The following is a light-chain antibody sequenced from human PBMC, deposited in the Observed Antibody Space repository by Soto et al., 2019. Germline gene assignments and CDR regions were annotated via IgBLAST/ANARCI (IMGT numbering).Light chain of an antibody. CDR3: QHYNSYSEA. V-gene: IGKV1-5*03. Sequence: DIQMTQSRSTLSSSLGDIVTITCRASQTISSWLAWYQQRPGKAPKLLIYKASTLKSGVPSRFSGSGSGTEFTLTISSLQPDDFATYYCQHYNSYSEAFGQGTKV. J-gene: IGKJ1*01. CDR1: QTISSW. CDR2: KAS.